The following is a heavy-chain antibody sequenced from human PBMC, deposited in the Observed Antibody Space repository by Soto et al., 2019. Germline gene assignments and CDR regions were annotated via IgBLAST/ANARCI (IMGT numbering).Heavy chain of an antibody. CDR3: ARDLCGGGSCYSRAGFAP. V-gene: IGHV1-69*13. CDR2: IIPIFGTA. CDR1: GGTFSSYA. J-gene: IGHJ5*02. Sequence: SVKVSCKASGGTFSSYAISWVRQAPGQGLEWMGGIIPIFGTANYAQKFQGRVTITADESTSTAYMELSSLRSEDPAEYYCARDLCGGGSCYSRAGFAPWGKGTLVPVSP. D-gene: IGHD2-15*01.